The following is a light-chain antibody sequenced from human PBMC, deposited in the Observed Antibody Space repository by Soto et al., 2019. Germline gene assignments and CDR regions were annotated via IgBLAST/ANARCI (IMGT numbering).Light chain of an antibody. CDR3: QQYGSLPIT. V-gene: IGKV3-20*01. J-gene: IGKJ5*01. CDR2: GAS. CDR1: QTISSTF. Sequence: EIVLTQSPGTLSLSPGERATLSCRASQTISSTFLAWYRQRPGQAPRLLIYGASSRATGIPDRFSGSGSGTDFTLTISRVEPEDFAVYYCQQYGSLPITFGQGTRLEI.